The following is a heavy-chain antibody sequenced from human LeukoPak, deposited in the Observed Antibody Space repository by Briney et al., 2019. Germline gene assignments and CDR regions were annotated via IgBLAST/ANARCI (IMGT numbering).Heavy chain of an antibody. Sequence: GGSLRLSCAASGFTFSSYGMTWVRQAPGKGLEGVSYISSSSSTIYYADSVKGRFTSCRDNAKNSLYLQLNSLRAEDTAVYFCAKDWAGYSSSWFRDWGQGTLVTVSS. CDR2: ISSSSSTI. CDR1: GFTFSSYG. J-gene: IGHJ4*02. D-gene: IGHD6-13*01. CDR3: AKDWAGYSSSWFRD. V-gene: IGHV3-48*01.